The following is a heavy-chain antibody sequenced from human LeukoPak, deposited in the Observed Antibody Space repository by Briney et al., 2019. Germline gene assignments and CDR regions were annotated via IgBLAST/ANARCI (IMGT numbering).Heavy chain of an antibody. CDR1: GFTFSSYA. CDR3: AKDKGWGYSTYDYYGMDV. D-gene: IGHD1-26*01. Sequence: GGSLRLSCAASGFTFSSYAMSWVRQAPGKGLEWVSAISGSGGSTYYADSVKGRFTISRDNSKNTLYLQMNSLRAEDTAVYYCAKDKGWGYSTYDYYGMDVWGQGTTVTVSS. J-gene: IGHJ6*02. V-gene: IGHV3-23*01. CDR2: ISGSGGST.